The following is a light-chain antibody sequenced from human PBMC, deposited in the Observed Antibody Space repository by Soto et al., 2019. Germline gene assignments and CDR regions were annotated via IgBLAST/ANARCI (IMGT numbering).Light chain of an antibody. Sequence: QSVLTQPPSASGTPGQRVTISCSGSSSNIGSNSVNWYQQLPGTAPKLLIYSNTQRPSGVPDRFSGSRSGTSASLAISGLQSEDEAAYYCAAWDDSLNGPVFGGGTKLTVL. CDR1: SSNIGSNS. CDR3: AAWDDSLNGPV. V-gene: IGLV1-44*01. CDR2: SNT. J-gene: IGLJ2*01.